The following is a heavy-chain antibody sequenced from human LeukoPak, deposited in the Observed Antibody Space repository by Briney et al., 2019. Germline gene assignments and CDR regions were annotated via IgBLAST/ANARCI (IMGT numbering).Heavy chain of an antibody. CDR3: ARDFYGSGDY. D-gene: IGHD3-10*01. J-gene: IGHJ4*02. Sequence: GGSLRLSCAVPGFTFSDYYMDWVRQAPGKGLEWVGRSRNKANSYITEYAASVKGRFTISRDDSKNSLYLQMNSLKTEDTAVYYCARDFYGSGDYWRQGTLVTVSS. V-gene: IGHV3-72*01. CDR1: GFTFSDYY. CDR2: SRNKANSYIT.